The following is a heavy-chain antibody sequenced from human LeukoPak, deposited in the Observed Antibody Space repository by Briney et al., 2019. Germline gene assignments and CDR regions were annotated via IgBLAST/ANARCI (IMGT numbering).Heavy chain of an antibody. D-gene: IGHD1-26*01. CDR3: AKDVGHNWFDP. CDR1: EFTFSSYA. V-gene: IGHV3-23*01. Sequence: GGSLRLSGAASEFTFSSYAMSWARQAPGKGLEWVSVISGSGGSTYYADSVKGRFTISRDNSKNTLYLQMNSLRAEDTAVYYCAKDVGHNWFDPWGQGTLVTVSS. CDR2: ISGSGGST. J-gene: IGHJ5*02.